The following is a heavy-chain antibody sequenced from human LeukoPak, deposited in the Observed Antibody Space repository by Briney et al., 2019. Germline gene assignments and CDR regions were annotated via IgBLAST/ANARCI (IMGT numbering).Heavy chain of an antibody. CDR2: ISGSGTAT. D-gene: IGHD2-15*01. J-gene: IGHJ5*01. Sequence: GGSLRLSCAASGFTFSSYAMSWVRQAPGKGLVWISTISGSGTATHYADSVKGRFTISRDNSKNTLYLQMKSLRADDTAAYYCAKGHRLCSSGNCNSQVDSWGHGTLVIVPS. CDR1: GFTFSSYA. V-gene: IGHV3-23*01. CDR3: AKGHRLCSSGNCNSQVDS.